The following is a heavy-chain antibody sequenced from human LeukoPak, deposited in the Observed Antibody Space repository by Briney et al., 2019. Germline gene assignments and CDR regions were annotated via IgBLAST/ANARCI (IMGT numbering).Heavy chain of an antibody. CDR3: AKSEGVATMATFDY. CDR1: GFIFSNYW. CDR2: IKQDGSEK. D-gene: IGHD3-10*01. V-gene: IGHV3-7*03. J-gene: IGHJ4*02. Sequence: KPGGSLRLSCAASGFIFSNYWMSWVRQAPGKGLEWVANIKQDGSEKYYVDSVKGRFTISRDNAKNSVYMQMNSLRAEDTAVYYCAKSEGVATMATFDYWGQGAPITVSS.